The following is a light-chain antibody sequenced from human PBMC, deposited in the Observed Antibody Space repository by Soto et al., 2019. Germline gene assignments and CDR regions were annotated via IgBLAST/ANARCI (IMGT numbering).Light chain of an antibody. CDR3: SSYTSSSTLKV. Sequence: QSALTQPASVSGSPGQSITISCTGTSSDVGGYNYVSWYQQHPGKAPKLMIYEVSNRPSGVSNRLSGSKSGNTASLIISGLQAEDEADYYCSSYTSSSTLKVLGGWTQLTVL. CDR1: SSDVGGYNY. CDR2: EVS. J-gene: IGLJ2*01. V-gene: IGLV2-14*01.